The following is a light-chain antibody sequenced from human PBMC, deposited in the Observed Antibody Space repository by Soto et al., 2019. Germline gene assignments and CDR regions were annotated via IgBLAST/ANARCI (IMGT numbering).Light chain of an antibody. J-gene: IGKJ4*01. Sequence: EIVMTQSPATLSVSPGERATLSCRASQSVSSNLAWYQQKPGQAPRLLIYGASTRATGNPARFSGSRSGTEFTLTISSLQSEDFAVYYCQQYNNWPLTFGGGTKVEIK. CDR3: QQYNNWPLT. CDR2: GAS. CDR1: QSVSSN. V-gene: IGKV3-15*01.